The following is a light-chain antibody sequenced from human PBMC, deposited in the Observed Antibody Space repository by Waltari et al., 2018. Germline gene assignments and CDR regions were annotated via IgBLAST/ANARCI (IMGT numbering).Light chain of an antibody. CDR1: QSVGTN. CDR2: GAS. Sequence: ETVMTQSPTTLSVSPGEGVTLSCRASQSVGTNLAWHQHKPGQAPRLLIYGASTRAAGIPVRFSGSGSGTEFTLTISGLQSEDCAVYYCHQYNNWPPFTFGPGTKVDI. CDR3: HQYNNWPPFT. V-gene: IGKV3-15*01. J-gene: IGKJ3*01.